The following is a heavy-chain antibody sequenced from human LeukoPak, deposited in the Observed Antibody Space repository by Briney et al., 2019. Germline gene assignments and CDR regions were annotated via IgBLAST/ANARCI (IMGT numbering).Heavy chain of an antibody. Sequence: GGSLRLSCATPGFTFSRFAMSWVRQAPGKGPEWVSVISGTGATTYYTDSVKGRFTISRDNSKNTLYLQMNSLRAEDTAVYYYAKVPTDYWGQGTLVTVSS. CDR2: ISGTGATT. J-gene: IGHJ4*02. CDR3: AKVPTDY. CDR1: GFTFSRFA. V-gene: IGHV3-23*01.